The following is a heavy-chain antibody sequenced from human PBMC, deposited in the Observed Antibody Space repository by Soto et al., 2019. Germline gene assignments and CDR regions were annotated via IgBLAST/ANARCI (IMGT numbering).Heavy chain of an antibody. Sequence: GESLKISCKGSGYSFTSYWISWVRQMPGKGLEWMGRIDPSDSYTNYSPSFQGHVTISADKSISTAYLQWSSLKASDTAMYYCERSRLTTGNWDAFDVWGQGTMVTVSS. CDR3: ERSRLTTGNWDAFDV. V-gene: IGHV5-10-1*01. CDR1: GYSFTSYW. CDR2: IDPSDSYT. J-gene: IGHJ3*01. D-gene: IGHD1-1*01.